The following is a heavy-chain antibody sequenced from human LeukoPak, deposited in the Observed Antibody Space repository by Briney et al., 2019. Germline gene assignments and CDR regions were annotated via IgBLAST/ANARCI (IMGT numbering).Heavy chain of an antibody. J-gene: IGHJ4*02. V-gene: IGHV4-39*07. D-gene: IGHD3-22*01. CDR1: GGSVSSSSYY. CDR2: IYYSGDT. Sequence: DPSETLSLTCTVSGGSVSSSSYYWGWIRQPPGKGLEWIGSIYYSGDTYYDPSLKSRVTISVDTSKNQFSLKLSSVTAADTAVYYCARDSDYYDSSGYYYFDYWGQGTLVTVSS. CDR3: ARDSDYYDSSGYYYFDY.